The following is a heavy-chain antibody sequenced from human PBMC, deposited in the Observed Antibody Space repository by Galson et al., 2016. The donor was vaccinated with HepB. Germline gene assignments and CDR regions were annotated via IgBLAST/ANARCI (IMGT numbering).Heavy chain of an antibody. CDR2: ISFDGSNK. Sequence: SLRLSCAASGFTFSTYAMHWVRQAPGKGLEWVAGISFDGSNKYYADSVKGRFTISRDNSKNTLYLQMNSLRPEDTAVHYCARSKGYYYYAMEVGGQGTTVTVSS. V-gene: IGHV3-30-3*01. CDR3: ARSKGYYYYAMEV. CDR1: GFTFSTYA. J-gene: IGHJ6*02.